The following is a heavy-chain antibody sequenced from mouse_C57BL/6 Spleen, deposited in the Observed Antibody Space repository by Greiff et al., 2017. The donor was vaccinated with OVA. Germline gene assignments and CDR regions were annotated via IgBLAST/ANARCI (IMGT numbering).Heavy chain of an antibody. CDR2: IDPETGGT. J-gene: IGHJ4*01. V-gene: IGHV1-15*01. Sequence: QVQLQQSGAELVRPGASVTLSCKASGYTFTDYEMHWVKQTPVHGLEWIGAIDPETGGTAYNQKFKGKAILTADKSSSTAYMELRSLTSEDSAVYYWTRSSYYYGIHYAMDYWGQGTSVTVSS. CDR3: TRSSYYYGIHYAMDY. D-gene: IGHD1-1*01. CDR1: GYTFTDYE.